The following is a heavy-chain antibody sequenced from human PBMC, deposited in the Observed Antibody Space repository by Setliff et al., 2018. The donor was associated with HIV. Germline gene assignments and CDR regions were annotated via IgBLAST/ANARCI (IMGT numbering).Heavy chain of an antibody. CDR2: IYQSGTT. Sequence: PSETLSLTCAVSGYFISNGYYWGWIRQPPGRGPEWIASIYQSGTTYYNPSLKSRVTILVDTSKNKFSLNLSSVTAADTAVYYCARALGSGNTNVFNSWGQGTLVTVSS. CDR1: GYFISNGYY. V-gene: IGHV4-38-2*01. D-gene: IGHD3-10*01. J-gene: IGHJ1*01. CDR3: ARALGSGNTNVFNS.